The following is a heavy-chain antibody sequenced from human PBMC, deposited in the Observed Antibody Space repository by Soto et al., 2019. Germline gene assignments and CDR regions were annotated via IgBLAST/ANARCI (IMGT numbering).Heavy chain of an antibody. D-gene: IGHD6-19*01. J-gene: IGHJ1*01. CDR1: GGSISSYY. Sequence: PSETLSLTCTVSGGSISSYYWSWIRQPPGKGLEWIGYIYYSGSTNYDPSLKSRVTISVDTSKNQFSLKLSSVTAADTAVYYCASGPGWVYFQHWGQGTLVTVSS. CDR3: ASGPGWVYFQH. V-gene: IGHV4-59*01. CDR2: IYYSGST.